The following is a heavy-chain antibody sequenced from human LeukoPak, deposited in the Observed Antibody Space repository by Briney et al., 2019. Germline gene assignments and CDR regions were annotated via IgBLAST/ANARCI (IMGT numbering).Heavy chain of an antibody. V-gene: IGHV3-49*03. J-gene: IGHJ4*02. CDR3: ATDLRRELQGSDS. CDR2: IRSKAYGGTT. Sequence: GGSLRLSCTASGFTFGDYAMSWFRQAPGKGLEWVGFIRSKAYGGTTEYAASVKGRFTISRDDSKSIAYLQMNSLKTEDTAVYYCATDLRRELQGSDSWGQGTLVTVSS. D-gene: IGHD1-26*01. CDR1: GFTFGDYA.